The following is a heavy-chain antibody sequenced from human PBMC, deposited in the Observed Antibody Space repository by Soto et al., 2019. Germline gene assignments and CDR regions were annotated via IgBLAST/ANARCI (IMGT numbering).Heavy chain of an antibody. V-gene: IGHV3-23*01. Sequence: EVQLLESGGGLVQPGGSLRLSCAASGFSFSIYAMSWVRQAPGKGLEWVSAISGSGGRTHYADSVKGRFTVSRDNSKNTLYLQMNSLRAEDTAVYYCAKDHGGNSDLDYFGQVTLVTISS. CDR2: ISGSGGRT. D-gene: IGHD2-21*02. CDR3: AKDHGGNSDLDY. CDR1: GFSFSIYA. J-gene: IGHJ4*02.